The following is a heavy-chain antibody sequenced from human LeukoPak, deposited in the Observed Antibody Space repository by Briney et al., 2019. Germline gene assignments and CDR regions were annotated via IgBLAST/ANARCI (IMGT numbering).Heavy chain of an antibody. J-gene: IGHJ4*02. CDR3: AKDGPDTAMPDY. V-gene: IGHV3-30*18. D-gene: IGHD5-18*01. CDR1: GFTFSDYG. CDR2: ISYDGGYK. Sequence: GGSLRLSCVASGFTFSDYGMHWVRQAPGKGLAWVACISYDGGYKYYADSVKGRFTISRDNPKNTLNLQMNSLRAEETAVYHCAKDGPDTAMPDYWGQGTLVTVSS.